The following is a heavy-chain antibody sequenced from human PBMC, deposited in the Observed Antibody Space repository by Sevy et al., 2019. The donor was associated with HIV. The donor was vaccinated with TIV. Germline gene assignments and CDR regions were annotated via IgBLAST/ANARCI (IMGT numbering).Heavy chain of an antibody. V-gene: IGHV3-64*01. CDR1: GFTLTNEF. Sequence: GGSLRLSCAVSGFTLTNEFFSWVRQAPGKGLEYVSAISGGGGNTYYGTSVKGRFTVSRDNAKNTLYLQMGSLRAEDMAVYFCARKYHDTSGYPRYSMDVWGQGTTVTVSS. CDR3: ARKYHDTSGYPRYSMDV. D-gene: IGHD3-22*01. CDR2: ISGGGGNT. J-gene: IGHJ6*02.